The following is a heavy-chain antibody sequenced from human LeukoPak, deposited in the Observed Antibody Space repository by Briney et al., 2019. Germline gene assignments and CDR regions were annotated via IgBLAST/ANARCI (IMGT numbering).Heavy chain of an antibody. CDR1: GFSFSSYS. CDR2: ISSSSSYI. V-gene: IGHV3-21*01. Sequence: PGGSLRLSCAASGFSFSSYSMNWVRQAPGKGLEWVSSISSSSSYIYYADSVKGRFTISRDNAKNSPYLQMNSLRAEDTAVYYCASHSGSHFLMWGQGTLVTVSS. D-gene: IGHD1-26*01. J-gene: IGHJ4*02. CDR3: ASHSGSHFLM.